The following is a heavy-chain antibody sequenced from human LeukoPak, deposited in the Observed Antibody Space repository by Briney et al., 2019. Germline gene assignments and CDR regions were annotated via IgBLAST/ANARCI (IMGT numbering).Heavy chain of an antibody. D-gene: IGHD3-16*01. CDR2: MSYDGNNK. V-gene: IGHV3-30-3*01. J-gene: IGHJ4*02. CDR3: ARGGEN. CDR1: GFIFSNYA. Sequence: GGSLRLSCAASGFIFSNYAMHWVRQAPGKGLEWVAVMSYDGNNKYYVDSVKGRFTISRDNSKNTLYLQMNSLRAEDTALYYCARGGENWGQGTLVTVSS.